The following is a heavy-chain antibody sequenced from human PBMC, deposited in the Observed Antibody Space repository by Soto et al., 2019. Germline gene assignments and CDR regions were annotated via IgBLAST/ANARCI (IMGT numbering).Heavy chain of an antibody. CDR2: ISAKNGNT. V-gene: IGHV1-18*01. Sequence: QVQLVQSGADVKKPGASVKVSCKTSGYTFSDYGISWVRQAPGQGLEWMGWISAKNGNTNFAQKFRGRVTMTTDTSTSTVYMELRNLKLDDTAVYYCARKPPETPPDHWGQGTLITVSS. CDR1: GYTFSDYG. CDR3: ARKPPETPPDH. J-gene: IGHJ4*02.